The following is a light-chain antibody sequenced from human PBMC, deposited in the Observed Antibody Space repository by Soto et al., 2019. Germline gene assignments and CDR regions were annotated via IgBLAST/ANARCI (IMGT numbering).Light chain of an antibody. V-gene: IGKV1-5*03. CDR3: QQYNSYSPWT. CDR1: QSISSW. Sequence: DIQMTQSPSTLSASVGDRVTITCRASQSISSWLAWYQQKPGKAPKLLIYKASSLESGVPARFSGSGSGTEFTLTISSLQPDDFATYYCQQYNSYSPWTFGQ. CDR2: KAS. J-gene: IGKJ1*01.